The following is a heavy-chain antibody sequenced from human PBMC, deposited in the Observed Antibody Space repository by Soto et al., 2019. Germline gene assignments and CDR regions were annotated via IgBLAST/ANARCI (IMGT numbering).Heavy chain of an antibody. D-gene: IGHD3-3*01. J-gene: IGHJ5*02. V-gene: IGHV4-4*02. Sequence: QVQLQESGPGLVKPSGTLSLTCAVSGGSISSSNWWSWVRQPPGKGLEWMGEIYHSGSTNYNPSLKSRVTISVDKSKNQFSLKLSSVTAADTAVYYCARDRRYDFWSGYPDPNWFDPWGQGTLVTVSS. CDR1: GGSISSSNW. CDR2: IYHSGST. CDR3: ARDRRYDFWSGYPDPNWFDP.